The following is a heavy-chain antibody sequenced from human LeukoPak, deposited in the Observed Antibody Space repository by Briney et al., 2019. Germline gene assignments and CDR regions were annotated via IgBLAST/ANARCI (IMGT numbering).Heavy chain of an antibody. CDR2: IYYSGSP. CDR3: ARWRPARTGFDY. D-gene: IGHD3/OR15-3a*01. CDR1: GGSISSNSYY. V-gene: IGHV4-39*01. J-gene: IGHJ4*02. Sequence: PSETLSLTCTVSGGSISSNSYYWGWIRQPPEKGLEWIGSIYYSGSPYYNPSLKSRVTISVDTSKNQFSLKVISVTAADTAVYYCARWRPARTGFDYWGQGTLVTVSS.